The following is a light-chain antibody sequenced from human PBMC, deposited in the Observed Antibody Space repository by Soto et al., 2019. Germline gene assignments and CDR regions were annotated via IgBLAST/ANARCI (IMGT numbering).Light chain of an antibody. V-gene: IGKV1-39*01. CDR3: QQSYSAPRT. CDR1: QSVRAY. Sequence: HMSPSPSSLSASVGDRLTITCLASQSVRAYLDWYQQKPGEAPTLLIYAASILPSGVPSRFSGSGSGTHFTLTISSLQPEDSATYYCQQSYSAPRTFGQGTKVDIK. J-gene: IGKJ1*01. CDR2: AAS.